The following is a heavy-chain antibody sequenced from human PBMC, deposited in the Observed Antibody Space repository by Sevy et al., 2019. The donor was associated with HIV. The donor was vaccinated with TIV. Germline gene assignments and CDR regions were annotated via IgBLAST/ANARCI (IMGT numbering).Heavy chain of an antibody. Sequence: SETLSLTCAVYGGSFSGYYWNWIRQTPGKGLEWIGEINHSGSTNYYPSLKSRVTISVDTSKNQFSLRLNSVTAADTAVYYCARAPPVVVVPGAPSWFDPWGQGTLVTVSS. D-gene: IGHD2-2*01. V-gene: IGHV4-34*01. CDR1: GGSFSGYY. J-gene: IGHJ5*02. CDR2: INHSGST. CDR3: ARAPPVVVVPGAPSWFDP.